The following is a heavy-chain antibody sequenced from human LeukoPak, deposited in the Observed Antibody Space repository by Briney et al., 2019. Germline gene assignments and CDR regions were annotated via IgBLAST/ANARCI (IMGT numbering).Heavy chain of an antibody. Sequence: SVKVSCKASGGTFSSYAISWVRQAPGQGLEWMGGIIPIFGTANYAQKLQGRVTMTTDTSTSTAYMELRSLRSDDTAVYCCARGGFGFPDDAFDIWGQGTMVTVSS. D-gene: IGHD3-10*01. J-gene: IGHJ3*02. V-gene: IGHV1-69*05. CDR1: GGTFSSYA. CDR3: ARGGFGFPDDAFDI. CDR2: IIPIFGTA.